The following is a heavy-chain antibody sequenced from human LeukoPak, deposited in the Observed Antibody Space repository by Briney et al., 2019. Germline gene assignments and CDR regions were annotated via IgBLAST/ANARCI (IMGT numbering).Heavy chain of an antibody. Sequence: ASVKVSCKASGYTFTSYDFNWVRQATGQGLEWMGWMNPNSGNTGYAQEFQGRVTMTRNTSISTAYMELSSLRSEDTAVYYCARGLEFCSSTSCYYTDPWGHGTLVTVSS. CDR2: MNPNSGNT. V-gene: IGHV1-8*01. CDR3: ARGLEFCSSTSCYYTDP. J-gene: IGHJ5*02. CDR1: GYTFTSYD. D-gene: IGHD2-2*01.